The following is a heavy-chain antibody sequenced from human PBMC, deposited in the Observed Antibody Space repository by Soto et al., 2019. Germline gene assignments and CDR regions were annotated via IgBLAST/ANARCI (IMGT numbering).Heavy chain of an antibody. CDR1: GGRVSSDTYY. Sequence: ADTLSLTCTVSGGRVSSDTYYWSWIGQPPGRGLEWSAYIYHSGRTNYNPSLKSRVTISVDTSKNQFSLKLSSVTAADTAVYYCARVADYYYDRSGYFDYWGQGNLVTV. D-gene: IGHD3-22*01. V-gene: IGHV4-61*01. J-gene: IGHJ4*02. CDR2: IYHSGRT. CDR3: ARVADYYYDRSGYFDY.